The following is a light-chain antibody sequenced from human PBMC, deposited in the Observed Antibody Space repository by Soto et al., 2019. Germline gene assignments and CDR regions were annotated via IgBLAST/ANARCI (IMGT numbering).Light chain of an antibody. CDR2: RAS. CDR1: QSISRW. V-gene: IGKV1-5*03. Sequence: DIQMTQSPSTLSASVGDSVTITCRASQSISRWLAWYQQEPGKAPKLLIYRASSFESGVPSRFSGSGSGTDFTLTISRLESEDFAVYYCQQYGSSPLWTFGQGTKVDIK. CDR3: QQYGSSPLWT. J-gene: IGKJ1*01.